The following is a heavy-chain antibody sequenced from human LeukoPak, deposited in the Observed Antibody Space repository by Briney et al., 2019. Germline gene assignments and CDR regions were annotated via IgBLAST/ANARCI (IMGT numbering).Heavy chain of an antibody. J-gene: IGHJ4*02. CDR1: GITLSNYG. CDR3: AKRGVVIRVILVGFHKEAYYFDS. D-gene: IGHD3-22*01. V-gene: IGHV3-23*01. CDR2: ISDSGGRT. Sequence: GGSLRLSCAVSGITLSNYGMSWIRQAPGKGLEWVAGISDSGGRTNYADSVKGRFTISRDNPKNTLYLQMNSLRAEDTAVYFCAKRGVVIRVILVGFHKEAYYFDSWGQGALVTVSS.